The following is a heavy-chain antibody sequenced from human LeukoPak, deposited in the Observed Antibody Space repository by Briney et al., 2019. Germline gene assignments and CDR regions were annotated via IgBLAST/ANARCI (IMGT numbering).Heavy chain of an antibody. D-gene: IGHD2-2*01. CDR1: GFSISSDDYY. Sequence: ARTLTLTCTVSGFSISSDDYYWSWIRQPPGKGLEWISYINYSGITYYNPSLKSRVTISVDTSKTQFSLKLSSVTAADTAVYYCARVVPAAMGLEIYGMDVWGKGTTVTVSS. CDR2: INYSGIT. J-gene: IGHJ6*04. CDR3: ARVVPAAMGLEIYGMDV. V-gene: IGHV4-30-4*01.